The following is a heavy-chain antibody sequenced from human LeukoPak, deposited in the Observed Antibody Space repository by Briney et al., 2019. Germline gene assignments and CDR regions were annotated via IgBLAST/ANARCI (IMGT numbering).Heavy chain of an antibody. CDR1: GFTLSSYA. Sequence: GGSLRLSCAASGFTLSSYAMSWVRQAPGKGLEWVSSITSTGTYTFYADSVKGRFTISRDNAKNSLYLQMNSLRAEDTAIYYCARDPYSGSYGDSYYYYMDVWGKGTTVTISS. CDR2: ITSTGTYT. D-gene: IGHD1-26*01. CDR3: ARDPYSGSYGDSYYYYMDV. J-gene: IGHJ6*03. V-gene: IGHV3-21*01.